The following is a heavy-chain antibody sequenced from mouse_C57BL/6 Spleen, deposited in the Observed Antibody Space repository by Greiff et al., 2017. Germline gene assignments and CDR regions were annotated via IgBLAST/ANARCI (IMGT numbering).Heavy chain of an antibody. CDR3: TRREDYPAWFAY. CDR2: ISSGGDYI. J-gene: IGHJ3*01. CDR1: GFTFSSYA. Sequence: EVKVVESGEGLVKPGGSLKLSCAASGFTFSSYAMSWVRQTPEKRLEWVAYISSGGDYIYYADTVKGRFTISRDNARNTLYLQMSSLKSEDTAMYYCTRREDYPAWFAYWGQGTLVTVSA. D-gene: IGHD5-5*01. V-gene: IGHV5S21*01.